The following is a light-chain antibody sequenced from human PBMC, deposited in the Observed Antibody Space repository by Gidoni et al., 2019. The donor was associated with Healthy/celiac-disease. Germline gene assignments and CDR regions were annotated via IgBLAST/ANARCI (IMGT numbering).Light chain of an antibody. V-gene: IGKV3-20*01. CDR3: QQYGSSSWT. J-gene: IGKJ1*01. CDR1: QTVSSSY. CDR2: GAS. Sequence: EIVLTQSPGTLSLSPGDRATLSCRASQTVSSSYLAWYQQKPGQAPRLLFYGASSRATGIPDRFSGSGSGTDFTLTISRLEPEDFAVYYCQQYGSSSWTFGQGTKVEIK.